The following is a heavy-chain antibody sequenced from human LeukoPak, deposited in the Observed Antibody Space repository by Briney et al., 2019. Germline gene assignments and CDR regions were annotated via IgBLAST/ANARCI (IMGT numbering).Heavy chain of an antibody. J-gene: IGHJ3*02. Sequence: SVKVSCKASGGNFNNFAVTWVRQAPGQGLVWVGPIIPLSGTANFAQEFQGRVSITADKSTSTAYMELRSLRSEDTAVYYCARDSGHAVLVPRGFDIWGQGTMVTVSS. CDR1: GGNFNNFA. V-gene: IGHV1-69*06. CDR2: IIPLSGTA. CDR3: ARDSGHAVLVPRGFDI. D-gene: IGHD2-8*02.